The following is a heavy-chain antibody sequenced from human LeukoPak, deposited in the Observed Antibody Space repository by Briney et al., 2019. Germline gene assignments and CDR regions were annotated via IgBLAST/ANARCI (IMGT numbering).Heavy chain of an antibody. CDR2: INHSGSA. J-gene: IGHJ4*02. CDR3: ARGRYCSGGSCYRALYDY. V-gene: IGHV4-34*01. D-gene: IGHD2-15*01. CDR1: GGSISGYY. Sequence: SETLSLTCTVSGGSISGYYWSWIRQPPGKGLEWIGEINHSGSANYNPSLKSRVTISGDTSKNQFSLKLSSVTAADTAVYYCARGRYCSGGSCYRALYDYWGQGTLVTVSS.